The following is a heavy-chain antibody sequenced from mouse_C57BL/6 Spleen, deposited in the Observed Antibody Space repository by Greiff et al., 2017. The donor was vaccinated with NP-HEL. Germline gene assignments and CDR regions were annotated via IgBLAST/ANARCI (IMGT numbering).Heavy chain of an antibody. V-gene: IGHV5-4*03. D-gene: IGHD1-1*01. CDR3: ARGRNYYGSSYWYFDV. Sequence: EVKLVESGGGLVKPGGSLKLSCAASGFTFSSYAMSWVRQTPEKRLEWVATISDGGSYTYYPDNVKGRFTISRDNAKNNLYLQMSHLKSEDTAMYYCARGRNYYGSSYWYFDVWGTGTTVTVSS. CDR1: GFTFSSYA. J-gene: IGHJ1*03. CDR2: ISDGGSYT.